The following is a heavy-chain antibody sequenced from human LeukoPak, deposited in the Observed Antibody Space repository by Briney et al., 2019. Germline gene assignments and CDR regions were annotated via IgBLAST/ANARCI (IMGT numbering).Heavy chain of an antibody. J-gene: IGHJ6*03. Sequence: PSETLSLTCTVSGGSISSYYWSWIRQPAGKGLEWIGRIYTSGSPNHNPSLKSRVSMSVDTSKHQFSRKVSSVTAADTAVYDCARVKGDAGYSSSWYPPHYYYYMDVWGKGTTVTVYS. CDR1: GGSISSYY. V-gene: IGHV4-4*07. CDR3: ARVKGDAGYSSSWYPPHYYYYMDV. CDR2: IYTSGSP. D-gene: IGHD6-13*01.